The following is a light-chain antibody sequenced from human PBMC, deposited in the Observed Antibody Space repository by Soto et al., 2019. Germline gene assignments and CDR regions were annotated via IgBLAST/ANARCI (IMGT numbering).Light chain of an antibody. J-gene: IGLJ2*01. CDR2: EVT. V-gene: IGLV2-14*01. CDR1: SSDIGAYDY. Sequence: QSALTQPVSVSGSPGQSITISCSGSSSDIGAYDYVSWYQQHPGKAPKLLIYEVTSRPSGVSHRFSGSKSGNTASLSISGLQLEDDADYYCSSYTSTSTPLIFGGGTKLTVL. CDR3: SSYTSTSTPLI.